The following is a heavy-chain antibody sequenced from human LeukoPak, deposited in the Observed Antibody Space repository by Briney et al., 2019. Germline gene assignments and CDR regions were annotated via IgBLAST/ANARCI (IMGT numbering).Heavy chain of an antibody. V-gene: IGHV4-59*11. CDR2: ISYIGST. CDR3: ARDPTTVTKGLDI. J-gene: IGHJ3*02. CDR1: GDSMNSHY. Sequence: SETLSLTCAVSGDSMNSHYWSWIRQPPGKGLEWIGYISYIGSTNYNPSLKSRVTISVDTSKNQFSLKLSSVTAADTAVYYCARDPTTVTKGLDIWGKGTMVTVSS. D-gene: IGHD4-17*01.